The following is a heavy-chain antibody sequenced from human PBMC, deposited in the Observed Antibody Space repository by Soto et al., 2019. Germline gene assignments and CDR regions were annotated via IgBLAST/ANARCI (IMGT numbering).Heavy chain of an antibody. V-gene: IGHV4-31*03. Sequence: PSETLALTCTLSGGSISSGGYYWSWIRQHPGKGLEWIGYIYYSGSTYYNPSLKSRVTISVDTPKNQFSLKLSSVTAADTAVYYCARVKATLYRHYYFDYWGQGTPVTSPQ. D-gene: IGHD5-12*01. CDR1: GGSISSGGYY. J-gene: IGHJ4*02. CDR2: IYYSGST. CDR3: ARVKATLYRHYYFDY.